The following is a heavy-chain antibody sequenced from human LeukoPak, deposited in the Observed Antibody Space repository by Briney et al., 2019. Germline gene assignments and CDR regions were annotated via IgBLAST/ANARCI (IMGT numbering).Heavy chain of an antibody. Sequence: ASVKVSCKVSGYTLTELSMHWVRQAPGKGLEWMGGFDPEDGETIYAQKFQGRVTMTDDTSTDTAYMELSSLRSEDTAVYYCATEVVGANSYYYMDVWGKGTTVTVSS. D-gene: IGHD1-26*01. J-gene: IGHJ6*03. CDR3: ATEVVGANSYYYMDV. V-gene: IGHV1-24*01. CDR1: GYTLTELS. CDR2: FDPEDGET.